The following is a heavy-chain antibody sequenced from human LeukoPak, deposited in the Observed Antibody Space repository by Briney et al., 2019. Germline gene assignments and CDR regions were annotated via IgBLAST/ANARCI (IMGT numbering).Heavy chain of an antibody. D-gene: IGHD1-26*01. J-gene: IGHJ4*02. CDR1: GFTISSYW. CDR3: ARDRPSGSYDY. CDR2: INEDGSQK. V-gene: IGHV3-7*01. Sequence: GGSLRLSCAASGFTISSYWMSWVRQAPGKGLEWVANINEDGSQKNYVDSVKGRFTISRDNAKKSLYLQMISLRAEDTAVYYCARDRPSGSYDYWGQGALVTVSS.